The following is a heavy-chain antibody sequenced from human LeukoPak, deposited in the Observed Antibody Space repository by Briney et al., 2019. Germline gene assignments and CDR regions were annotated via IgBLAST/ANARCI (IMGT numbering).Heavy chain of an antibody. CDR1: GFTFSSYG. CDR3: ARDSRSFPVIPAARYYYYYMDV. V-gene: IGHV3-33*01. CDR2: IWYDGSNK. Sequence: PGRSLRLSCAASGFTFSSYGMHWVRQAPGKGLEWVAVIWYDGSNKYYADSVKGRFTISRDNSKNTLYLRMNSLRAEDTAVYYCARDSRSFPVIPAARYYYYYMDVWGKGTTVTVSS. J-gene: IGHJ6*03. D-gene: IGHD2-2*01.